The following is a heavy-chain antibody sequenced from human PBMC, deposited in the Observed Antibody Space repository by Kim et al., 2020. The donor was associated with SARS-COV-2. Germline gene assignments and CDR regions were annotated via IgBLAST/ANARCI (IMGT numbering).Heavy chain of an antibody. CDR1: GYTFIDSY. CDR3: AKNGGGMGV. CDR2: INPNNGGA. J-gene: IGHJ6*02. V-gene: IGHV1-2*02. Sequence: ASVKVSCKASGYTFIDSYIHWVRQAPGQGLEWVGWINPNNGGANYAQKFQGRVTMTRDTSINTAYMELRRLTSDDTAVYYCAKNGGGMGVWGQGTTVTVSS. D-gene: IGHD3-16*01.